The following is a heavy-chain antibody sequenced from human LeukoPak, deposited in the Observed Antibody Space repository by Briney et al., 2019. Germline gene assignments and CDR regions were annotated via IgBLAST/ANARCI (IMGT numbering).Heavy chain of an antibody. Sequence: SETLSLTCTVSGGSISSYYWSWIRQPPGKGLEWIGYIYYSGSTNYNPSLKSRVTISVDTSKNQFSLKLSSVTAADTAVYYCARDDSSGYYRYLDYCGQGTLVTVSS. V-gene: IGHV4-59*01. CDR1: GGSISSYY. CDR3: ARDDSSGYYRYLDY. D-gene: IGHD3-22*01. CDR2: IYYSGST. J-gene: IGHJ4*02.